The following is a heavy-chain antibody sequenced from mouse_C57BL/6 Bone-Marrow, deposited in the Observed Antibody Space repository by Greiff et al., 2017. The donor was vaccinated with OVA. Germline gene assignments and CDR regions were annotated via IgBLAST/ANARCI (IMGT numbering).Heavy chain of an antibody. CDR1: GYTFTDYA. CDR2: IRTYYGDA. D-gene: IGHD2-5*01. J-gene: IGHJ2*01. CDR3: ARNNYSNPYYFDY. Sequence: QVQLQQSGPELVRPGVSVKISCKGSGYTFTDYAMHWVKQSHAKSLEWIGVIRTYYGDASYNQKVKDKATMTVDKSSSTAYMELARLTSEDSAVYYCARNNYSNPYYFDYWGQGTTLTVSS. V-gene: IGHV1-67*01.